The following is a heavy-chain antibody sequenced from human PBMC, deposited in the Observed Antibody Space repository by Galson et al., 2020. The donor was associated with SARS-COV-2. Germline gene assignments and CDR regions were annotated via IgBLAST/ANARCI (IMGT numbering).Heavy chain of an antibody. CDR2: IYHSGTS. D-gene: IGHD3-10*01. J-gene: IGHJ3*02. CDR1: GGSISTDGHF. V-gene: IGHV4-31*03. CDR3: ARTSGDLDI. Sequence: SETLSLTCSVSGGSISTDGHFWTWIRQPPGKGLEWLGYIYHSGTSYYNPSLKNRLSLAVDKSQNQFSLRLRSVTAADTAVYFCARTSGDLDIWGQGTKVTVSS.